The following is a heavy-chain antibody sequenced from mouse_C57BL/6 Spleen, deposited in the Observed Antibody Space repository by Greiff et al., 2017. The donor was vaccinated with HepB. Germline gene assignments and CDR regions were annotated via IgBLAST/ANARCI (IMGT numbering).Heavy chain of an antibody. J-gene: IGHJ2*01. V-gene: IGHV5-16*01. D-gene: IGHD3-3*01. Sequence: EVQLVESEGGLVQPGSSMKLSCTASGFTFSDYYMAWVRQVPEKGLEWVANINYDGSSTYYLDALKSRFIISRDNAENILYLQLSSLKSEDTATYYCARGGVGDEFDYWGQGTTLTVSS. CDR3: ARGGVGDEFDY. CDR1: GFTFSDYY. CDR2: INYDGSST.